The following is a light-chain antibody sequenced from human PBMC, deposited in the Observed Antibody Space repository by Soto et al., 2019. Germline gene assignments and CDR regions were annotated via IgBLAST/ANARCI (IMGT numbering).Light chain of an antibody. V-gene: IGLV2-14*01. J-gene: IGLJ3*02. Sequence: QSALTQPASVSGSPGQSITISCTGTSSDVGGYNYVSWYQQHPDKAPKLLIFEVTYRPSGVSDRFSGSKSGNTASLTISGLQAEDEAAYYCSSYTTRNTGVFGGGTKVTVL. CDR2: EVT. CDR3: SSYTTRNTGV. CDR1: SSDVGGYNY.